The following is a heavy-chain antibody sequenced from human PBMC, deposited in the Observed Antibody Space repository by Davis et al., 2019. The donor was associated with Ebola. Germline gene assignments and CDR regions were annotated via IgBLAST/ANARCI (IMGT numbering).Heavy chain of an antibody. Sequence: SVKVSCKASGNIFSTYAVSWVRQAPGQGLDWMGGIIPVFGIPKYAQKFQGRVTITADESTSTAYMELSSLRSEDTAVYYCARDRYSDGSGYFFEQSHWGQGTLVTVSS. CDR1: GNIFSTYA. CDR2: IIPVFGIP. V-gene: IGHV1-69*13. J-gene: IGHJ4*02. CDR3: ARDRYSDGSGYFFEQSH. D-gene: IGHD3-22*01.